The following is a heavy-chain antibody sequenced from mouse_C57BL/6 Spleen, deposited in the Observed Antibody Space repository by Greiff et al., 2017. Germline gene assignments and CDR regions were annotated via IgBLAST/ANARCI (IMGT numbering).Heavy chain of an antibody. CDR1: GYSITSDY. CDR2: ISYSGST. CDR3: ARRGNTVVATYYYAMDY. Sequence: EVMLVESGPGLAKPSQTLSLTCSVTGYSITSDYWNWIRKFPGNKLEYMGYISYSGSTYYNPSLKSRISITRDTSKNQYYLQLNSVTTEDTATYYCARRGNTVVATYYYAMDYWGQGTSVTVSS. J-gene: IGHJ4*01. D-gene: IGHD1-1*01. V-gene: IGHV3-8*01.